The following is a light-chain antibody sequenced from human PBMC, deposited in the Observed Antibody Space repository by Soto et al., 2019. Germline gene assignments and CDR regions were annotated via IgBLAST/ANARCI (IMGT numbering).Light chain of an antibody. CDR3: QQSYSLWT. J-gene: IGKJ1*01. CDR2: AAS. V-gene: IGKV1-39*01. Sequence: DIQMTQSPSSLSASVGGRVTITCRASQSISSYLNWYQQKPGKAPKLLIYAASSLQSGVPSRFSGSGSGTDFTLTISSLQPEDFATYYCQQSYSLWTFGQGTKVDIK. CDR1: QSISSY.